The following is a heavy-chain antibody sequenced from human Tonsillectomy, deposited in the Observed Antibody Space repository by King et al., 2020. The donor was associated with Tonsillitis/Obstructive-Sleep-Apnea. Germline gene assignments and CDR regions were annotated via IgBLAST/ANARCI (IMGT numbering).Heavy chain of an antibody. Sequence: VQLVESGGGLVQPGGSLRLSCAAAGFTFSSYGMSWVRHAPGKGLDWVANIKHDGSEKNYVDSVKGRFTISGDNAKNSLYLQMNSLRAVDTAVYYCARVRGSGCLDYWGQGTLVTVSS. CDR2: IKHDGSEK. J-gene: IGHJ4*02. CDR3: ARVRGSGCLDY. D-gene: IGHD6-19*01. V-gene: IGHV3-7*04. CDR1: GFTFSSYG.